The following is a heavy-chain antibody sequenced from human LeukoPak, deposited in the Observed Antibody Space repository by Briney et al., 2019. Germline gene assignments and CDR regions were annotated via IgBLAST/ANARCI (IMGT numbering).Heavy chain of an antibody. CDR3: ARLDCSSTSCYGYYYYGMDV. D-gene: IGHD2-2*01. J-gene: IGHJ6*02. Sequence: SETLSLTCTVSGGSISSYYWSWIRQPPGKGLEWIGYIYYSGSTNYNPSLKSRVTISVDTSKNQFSLKLSSVTAADTAVYYCARLDCSSTSCYGYYYYGMDVWGQGTTVTVSS. CDR1: GGSISSYY. CDR2: IYYSGST. V-gene: IGHV4-59*01.